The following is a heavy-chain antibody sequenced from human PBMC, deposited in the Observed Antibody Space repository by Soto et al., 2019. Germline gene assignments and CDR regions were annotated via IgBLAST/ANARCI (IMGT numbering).Heavy chain of an antibody. V-gene: IGHV4-59*01. CDR2: IYYSGST. CDR1: GGSISSYY. Sequence: SETLSLTCTVSGGSISSYYWSWIRQPPGKGLEWIGYIYYSGSTNYNPSLKSRVTISVDTSKNQFSLKLSSVTAADTAVYSGAREAPHPWAFNFGGQGLMVTASS. J-gene: IGHJ3*01. CDR3: AREAPHPWAFNF.